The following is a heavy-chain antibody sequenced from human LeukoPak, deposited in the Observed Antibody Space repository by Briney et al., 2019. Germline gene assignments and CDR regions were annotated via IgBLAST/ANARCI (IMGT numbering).Heavy chain of an antibody. D-gene: IGHD6-13*01. CDR3: ARDRIAAAGLVDY. CDR2: ISSSSSYI. J-gene: IGHJ4*02. V-gene: IGHV3-21*01. Sequence: PGGSLRLSCAASGFTFSSYSMNWVRQAPGKGLEWVSSISSSSSYIYYADSVKGRFTISRDNAKNSLYLQMNSLRAEDTAVYYCARDRIAAAGLVDYWGQGTLVTVSS. CDR1: GFTFSSYS.